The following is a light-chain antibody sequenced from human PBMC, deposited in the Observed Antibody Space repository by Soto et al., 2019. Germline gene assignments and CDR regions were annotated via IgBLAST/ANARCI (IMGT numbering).Light chain of an antibody. CDR1: SGPSNYA. J-gene: IGLJ2*01. CDR2: LNSDGSH. Sequence: QPVLTQSPAASASLGASVKLTCTLTSGPSNYAIALNQQQSEKGHRYLMKLNSDGSHSKGDGIPDRFSGSSSGAERYLAISSLQSEDEADYYCQTWGSGIVVFGGGTQLTV. CDR3: QTWGSGIVV. V-gene: IGLV4-69*01.